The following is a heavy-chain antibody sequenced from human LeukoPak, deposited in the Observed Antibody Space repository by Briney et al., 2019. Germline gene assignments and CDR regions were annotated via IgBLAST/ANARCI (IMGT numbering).Heavy chain of an antibody. J-gene: IGHJ4*02. V-gene: IGHV3-7*01. Sequence: PGGSLRLPCAASGFTFSSYWMSWVRQAPGKGLEWVANIKQDGSEKYYVDSVKGRFTISRDNAKNSLYLQMNSLRAEDTAVYYCARWESPAAGTNFDYWGQGTLVTVSS. CDR3: ARWESPAAGTNFDY. CDR2: IKQDGSEK. D-gene: IGHD6-13*01. CDR1: GFTFSSYW.